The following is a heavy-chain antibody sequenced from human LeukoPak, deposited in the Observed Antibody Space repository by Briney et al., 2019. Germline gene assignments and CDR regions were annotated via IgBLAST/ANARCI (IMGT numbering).Heavy chain of an antibody. D-gene: IGHD2-15*01. V-gene: IGHV4-34*01. CDR1: GGSFSDYY. J-gene: IGHJ5*02. Sequence: PSETLSLTCAVYGGSFSDYYWGWIRQPPGKGLEWIGSIYYGGSTYYNPSLKSRVTISVDTSMNQFSLKLSFVTTADTAVYYCARALGYCSGGSCTRGYNWFDPWGQGTLVTVPS. CDR3: ARALGYCSGGSCTRGYNWFDP. CDR2: IYYGGST.